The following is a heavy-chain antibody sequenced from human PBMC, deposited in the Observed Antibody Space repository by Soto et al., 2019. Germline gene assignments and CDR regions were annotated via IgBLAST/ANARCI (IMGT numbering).Heavy chain of an antibody. CDR2: SSANGVRA. D-gene: IGHD6-19*01. J-gene: IGHJ5*01. Sequence: EVQLLESGGGLVQPGGSLRLSCAGSGFILNNYAMSWVRQAPGKGLEWVAASSANGVRAYYADSVKGRFTISRDNSKNTLYLEMKNLGVEDTAAYYCAKDLGYSSNWYVFDSWGKGTPVTVSS. CDR1: GFILNNYA. V-gene: IGHV3-23*01. CDR3: AKDLGYSSNWYVFDS.